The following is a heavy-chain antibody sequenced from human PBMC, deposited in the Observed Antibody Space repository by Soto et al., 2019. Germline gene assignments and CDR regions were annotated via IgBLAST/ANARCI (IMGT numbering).Heavy chain of an antibody. CDR3: ARARVEWPHYYYYMDV. CDR1: SGSISSSNW. J-gene: IGHJ6*03. Sequence: SETLSLTCAVSSGSISSSNWWSWVRQPPGKGLEWIGEIYHSGSTNYNPSLKSRVTISVDKSKNQFSLKLSSVTAADTAVYYCARARVEWPHYYYYMDVWGKGTTVTVSS. CDR2: IYHSGST. V-gene: IGHV4-4*02. D-gene: IGHD3-3*01.